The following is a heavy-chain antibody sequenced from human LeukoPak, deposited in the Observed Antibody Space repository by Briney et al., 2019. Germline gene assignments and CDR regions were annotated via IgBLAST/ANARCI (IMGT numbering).Heavy chain of an antibody. CDR2: INPNSGGT. V-gene: IGHV1-2*02. CDR3: ARGSIAAAGPYNP. Sequence: ASVKVSCKASGYTFTGYYMHWVRQAPGQGLEWMGWINPNSGGTNYAQKFQGRVTMTRDTSISTAYMELSSLRSEDTAVYYCARGSIAAAGPYNPWGQGTLVTVSS. D-gene: IGHD6-13*01. J-gene: IGHJ5*02. CDR1: GYTFTGYY.